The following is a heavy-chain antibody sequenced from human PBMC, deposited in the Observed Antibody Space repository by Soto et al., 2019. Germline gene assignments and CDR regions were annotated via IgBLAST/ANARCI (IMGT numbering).Heavy chain of an antibody. V-gene: IGHV1-8*01. J-gene: IGHJ4*02. CDR3: AREWSGSTDY. Sequence: QVQLVQAWAEVKKPGASVKVSCKASGYTFTSYDINWGRQATGQGLEWMGWMNPNSGNTGYAQKCQGRVIMTSHTSRITAYTALSSLRSEDTAVYYCAREWSGSTDYWGQGTLVSVSS. CDR2: MNPNSGNT. CDR1: GYTFTSYD. D-gene: IGHD1-26*01.